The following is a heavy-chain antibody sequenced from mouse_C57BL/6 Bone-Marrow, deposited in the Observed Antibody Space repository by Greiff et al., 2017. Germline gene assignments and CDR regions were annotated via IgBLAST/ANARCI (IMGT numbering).Heavy chain of an antibody. D-gene: IGHD1-1*01. Sequence: VQLKESGPGLVAPSQSLSITCTVSGFSLTSYGVHWVRQPPGKGLEWLVVIWSDGSTTYNSALKSRLSISKDNSKSQVFLKMNSLQTDDTAMYYCARQSYGSSMGWYFDVWGTGTTVTVSS. CDR2: IWSDGST. CDR1: GFSLTSYG. J-gene: IGHJ1*03. V-gene: IGHV2-6-1*01. CDR3: ARQSYGSSMGWYFDV.